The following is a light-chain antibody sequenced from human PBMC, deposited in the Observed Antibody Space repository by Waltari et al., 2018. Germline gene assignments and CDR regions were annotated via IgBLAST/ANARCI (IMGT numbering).Light chain of an antibody. CDR2: KAS. V-gene: IGKV1-5*03. CDR1: QSISSW. CDR3: QHYNTYSRSIT. Sequence: RASQSISSWLAWYQQKQGKAPKLLIYKASTLESGVPSRFSGSGSGTEFTLTISSLQPDDFATYYCQHYNTYSRSITFGQGTRLEIQ. J-gene: IGKJ5*01.